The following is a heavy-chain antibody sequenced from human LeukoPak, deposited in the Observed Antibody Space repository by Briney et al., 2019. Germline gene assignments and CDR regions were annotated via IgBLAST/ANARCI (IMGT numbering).Heavy chain of an antibody. V-gene: IGHV4-59*08. CDR3: ATGRSIRYFDY. CDR1: GVSIFSYY. D-gene: IGHD3-9*01. J-gene: IGHJ4*02. CDR2: VHYSGST. Sequence: SETLSLTCSVSGVSIFSYYWNLIRQAPGKGLEWIGYVHYSGSTNYNPSLKSRVTISVDTSKSQFSLKLSSATAADTAVYYCATGRSIRYFDYWGQGTLLTVSS.